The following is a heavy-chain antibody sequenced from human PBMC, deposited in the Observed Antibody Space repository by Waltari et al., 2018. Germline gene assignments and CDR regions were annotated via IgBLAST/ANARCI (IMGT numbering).Heavy chain of an antibody. Sequence: EVQLVESGGDLIQPGGSRRLSCAASGLTVGNNFMGWVRQAPGKGLEWVSVIYSGGSTNYIDSVRGRFTISRDSSKNTLYLQMNSLRAEDTAVYYCAKVDNVGLNNYWGQGTLVTVSS. V-gene: IGHV3-53*01. CDR2: IYSGGST. D-gene: IGHD1-1*01. CDR3: AKVDNVGLNNY. CDR1: GLTVGNNF. J-gene: IGHJ4*02.